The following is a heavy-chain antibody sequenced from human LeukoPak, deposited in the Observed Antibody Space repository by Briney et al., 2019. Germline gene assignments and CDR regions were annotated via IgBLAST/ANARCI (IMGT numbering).Heavy chain of an antibody. Sequence: SVKVSCKASGFTFTSSAVQWVRQARGQRLEWTGWIVVGSGNTNYAQKFQERVTITRDMSTSTAYMELSSLRSEDTAVYYCAAVTLGGWLPAYLHDYWGQGTLVTVSS. CDR1: GFTFTSSA. D-gene: IGHD5-12*01. CDR3: AAVTLGGWLPAYLHDY. J-gene: IGHJ4*02. CDR2: IVVGSGNT. V-gene: IGHV1-58*01.